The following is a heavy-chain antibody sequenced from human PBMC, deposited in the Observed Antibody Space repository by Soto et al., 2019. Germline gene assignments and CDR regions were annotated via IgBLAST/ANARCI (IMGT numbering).Heavy chain of an antibody. J-gene: IGHJ4*02. CDR2: ISGTGGAA. CDR3: AKPEEVVRGFDF. CDR1: GFTFGHSA. Sequence: GGALRLSCSASGFTFGHSAMSWVRQAPGKGLEWVAAISGTGGAAYYADSVKGRFTISRDNSRNTLFLQMNSLRVDDTAIYHCAKPEEVVRGFDFWGLGTLVTVSS. D-gene: IGHD3-10*01. V-gene: IGHV3-23*01.